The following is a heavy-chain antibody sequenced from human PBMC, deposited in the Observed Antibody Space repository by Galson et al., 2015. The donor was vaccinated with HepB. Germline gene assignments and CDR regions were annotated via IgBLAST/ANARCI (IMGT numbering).Heavy chain of an antibody. V-gene: IGHV3-48*02. CDR2: ISSSSSTI. J-gene: IGHJ4*02. CDR3: ARGYYYDSSGYYYARPGDFVDY. Sequence: SLRLSCAASGFTFSSYSMNWVRQAPGKGLEWVSYISSSSSTIYYADSVKGRFTISRDNAKNSLYLQMNSLRDEDTAVYYCARGYYYDSSGYYYARPGDFVDYWGQGTLVTVSS. CDR1: GFTFSSYS. D-gene: IGHD3-22*01.